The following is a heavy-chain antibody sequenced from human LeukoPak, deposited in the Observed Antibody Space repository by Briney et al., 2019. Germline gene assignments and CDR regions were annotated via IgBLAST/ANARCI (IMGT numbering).Heavy chain of an antibody. J-gene: IGHJ4*02. D-gene: IGHD3-22*01. Sequence: SETLSLTCSVSGGSISSYYWSWIRQPPGKGLEWIGYRFYSGSTNCNPSLKSRVTISVDTSKNQFSLKLSSVTAADTAVYYCARLSEGYYYDSSGYYSFDYWGQGTLVTVSS. CDR2: RFYSGST. CDR3: ARLSEGYYYDSSGYYSFDY. V-gene: IGHV4-59*08. CDR1: GGSISSYY.